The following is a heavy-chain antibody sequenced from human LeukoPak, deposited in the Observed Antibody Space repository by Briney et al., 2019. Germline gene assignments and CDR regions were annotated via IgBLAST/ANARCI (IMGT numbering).Heavy chain of an antibody. V-gene: IGHV5-51*01. CDR3: ARPSTDYGDILDY. J-gene: IGHJ4*02. CDR1: GYSFTSYW. CDR2: IYPGDSDT. Sequence: GESLKISCQGSGYSFTSYWIGWVRQMPGKGLEWMGIIYPGDSDTRYSPSFQGQVTISADKSISTAYLQWSSLKASDTAMYYCARPSTDYGDILDYWGQGTLVTVSS. D-gene: IGHD4-17*01.